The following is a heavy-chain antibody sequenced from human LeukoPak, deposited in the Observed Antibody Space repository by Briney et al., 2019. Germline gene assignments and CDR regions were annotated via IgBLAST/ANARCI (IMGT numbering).Heavy chain of an antibody. CDR1: GYTSTNFA. J-gene: IGHJ4*02. D-gene: IGHD3-16*01. V-gene: IGHV1-58*01. CDR3: AADLSNPRMGASYLDS. CDR2: IIVGSGAT. Sequence: SVKVSCKASGYTSTNFAVQWVRQARGQRLEWIGWIIVGSGATKCAQDFQERVTITRDLSTSTLYMELRSLTSEDTAVYYCAADLSNPRMGASYLDSWGQGTLVTVSS.